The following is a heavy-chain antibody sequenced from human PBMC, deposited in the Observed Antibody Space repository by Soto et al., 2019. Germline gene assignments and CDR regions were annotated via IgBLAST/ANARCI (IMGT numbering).Heavy chain of an antibody. CDR1: GYTFTSYA. CDR3: ARERYDILTGRNWFDP. J-gene: IGHJ5*02. CDR2: INAGNGNT. D-gene: IGHD3-9*01. Sequence: ASVKVSCKASGYTFTSYAMHWVRQAPGQRLEWMGWINAGNGNTKYSQKFQGRVTITRDTSAGTAYMELSSLRSEDTAVYYCARERYDILTGRNWFDPWGQGTLVTVSS. V-gene: IGHV1-3*01.